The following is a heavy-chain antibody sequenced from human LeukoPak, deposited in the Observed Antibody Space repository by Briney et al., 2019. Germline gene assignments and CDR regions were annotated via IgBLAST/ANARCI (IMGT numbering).Heavy chain of an antibody. CDR3: VRGRRYFDWLLSPTYDFDY. CDR2: MNPNSGNT. CDR1: GYTFTSYD. J-gene: IGHJ4*02. V-gene: IGHV1-8*01. D-gene: IGHD3-9*01. Sequence: ASVKVSCKASGYTFTSYDINWVRQAAGQGLEWMGYMNPNSGNTGYAQKFQGRVTITRNTSISTAYMELSSLRSEDTAVYYCVRGRRYFDWLLSPTYDFDYWGQGTLVTVSS.